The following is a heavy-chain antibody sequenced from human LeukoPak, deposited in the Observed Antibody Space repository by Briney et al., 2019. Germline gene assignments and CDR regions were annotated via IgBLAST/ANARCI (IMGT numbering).Heavy chain of an antibody. Sequence: PGRALRFSCAASGFTFSSYGMHWVRQAPGKGLEWVAVISYDGSNKYYADSVKGRFTISRDNSKNTLYLQMNSLRAEDTAVYYCAKDLSSSWSLDYWGQGTLVTVSS. CDR1: GFTFSSYG. CDR3: AKDLSSSWSLDY. V-gene: IGHV3-30*18. J-gene: IGHJ4*02. D-gene: IGHD6-13*01. CDR2: ISYDGSNK.